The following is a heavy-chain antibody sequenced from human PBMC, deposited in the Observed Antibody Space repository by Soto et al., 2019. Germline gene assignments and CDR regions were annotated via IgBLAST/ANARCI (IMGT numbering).Heavy chain of an antibody. V-gene: IGHV3-23*01. CDR3: VQTRGAMIYAISVYGMDG. J-gene: IGHJ6*02. D-gene: IGHD2-8*01. Sequence: EVQLLESGGGFIHPGGSLRLSCAASGFSFSRFAMNWVRQAPGKGLEWVSIISGSADSTFYAASVKGRFTISRDNSKRTMYLQINSMRAADTAVYYCVQTRGAMIYAISVYGMDGLGQGTTVTVSS. CDR2: ISGSADST. CDR1: GFSFSRFA.